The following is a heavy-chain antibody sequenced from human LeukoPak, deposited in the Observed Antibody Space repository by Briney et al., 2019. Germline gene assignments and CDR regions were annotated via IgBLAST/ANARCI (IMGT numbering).Heavy chain of an antibody. Sequence: PSETLSLTCTVSGGSISSYYWSWIRQPPGKGLEWIGYIYYSGSTNYNPSLKSRVTISVDTSKNQFSLKLSSVTAADTAVYYCARGDIEEGWNWFDPWGQGTLVTVSS. CDR1: GGSISSYY. D-gene: IGHD2-15*01. CDR2: IYYSGST. CDR3: ARGDIEEGWNWFDP. V-gene: IGHV4-59*01. J-gene: IGHJ5*02.